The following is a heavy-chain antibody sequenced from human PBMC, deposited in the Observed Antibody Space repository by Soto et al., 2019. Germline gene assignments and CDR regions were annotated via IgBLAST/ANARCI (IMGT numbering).Heavy chain of an antibody. J-gene: IGHJ3*02. V-gene: IGHV1-69*13. CDR3: ARAVRRFLEPNNAFDI. CDR1: GGTFSSYA. Sequence: SVKVSCKASGGTFSSYAISWVRQAPGQGLEWMGGIIPIFGTANYAQKFQGRVTITADESTSTAYMELSSLRSEDTAVYYCARAVRRFLEPNNAFDIWGQGTMVTVSS. D-gene: IGHD3-3*01. CDR2: IIPIFGTA.